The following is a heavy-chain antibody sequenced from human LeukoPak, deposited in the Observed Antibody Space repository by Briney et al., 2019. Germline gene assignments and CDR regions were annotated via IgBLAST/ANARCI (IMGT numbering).Heavy chain of an antibody. CDR1: GYTFTGYS. V-gene: IGHV1-2*02. D-gene: IGHD3-9*01. Sequence: ASVKVSCKASGYTFTGYSMHWVRQAPGQGLEWMGWINPNSGRTNYAQKFQGRVTMTRDTSISTAYMELSRLRSDDTAVYYCARVQRYFDWLLPDDAFDIWGQGTMVTVSS. CDR2: INPNSGRT. J-gene: IGHJ3*02. CDR3: ARVQRYFDWLLPDDAFDI.